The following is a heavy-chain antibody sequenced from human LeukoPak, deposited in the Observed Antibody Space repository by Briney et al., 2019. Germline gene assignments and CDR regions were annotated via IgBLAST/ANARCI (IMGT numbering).Heavy chain of an antibody. Sequence: SETLSLTCAVYGGSFSGYYWSWIRQPPGKGLEWIGEINHSGSTNYNPSLKSRVTISVDTSKNQFSLKLSSVTAADTAVYYCARGGNYCSGGGCYLRRSAGMDVWGQGTTVTVSS. V-gene: IGHV4-34*01. J-gene: IGHJ6*02. D-gene: IGHD2-15*01. CDR2: INHSGST. CDR1: GGSFSGYY. CDR3: ARGGNYCSGGGCYLRRSAGMDV.